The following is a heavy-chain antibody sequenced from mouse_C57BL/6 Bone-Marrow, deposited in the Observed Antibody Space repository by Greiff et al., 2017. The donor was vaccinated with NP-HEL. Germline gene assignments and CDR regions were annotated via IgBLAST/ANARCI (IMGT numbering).Heavy chain of an antibody. CDR2: IYPRSGNT. CDR1: GYTFTSYG. CDR3: AREGYYGNYVVFAY. Sequence: VKLMESGAELARPGASVKLSCKASGYTFTSYGISWVKQRTGQGLEWIGEIYPRSGNTYYNEKFKGKATLTADKSSSTAYMELRSLTSEDSAVYFCAREGYYGNYVVFAYWGQGTLVTVSA. V-gene: IGHV1-81*01. D-gene: IGHD2-1*01. J-gene: IGHJ3*01.